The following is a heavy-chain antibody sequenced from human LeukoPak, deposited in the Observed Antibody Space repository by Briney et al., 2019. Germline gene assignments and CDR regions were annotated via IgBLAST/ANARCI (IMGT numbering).Heavy chain of an antibody. Sequence: SVKVSCKASGDTFSRYAISWVRQAPGQGLEWMGGIIPVLSTANYAQKFQDRVTITADKSTSTAYMELSSLRSEDTAVYYCARGLFYDSSGYYYDLPIYYYYYYYMDVWGKGTTVTVSS. D-gene: IGHD3-22*01. CDR2: IIPVLSTA. V-gene: IGHV1-69*10. CDR1: GDTFSRYA. J-gene: IGHJ6*03. CDR3: ARGLFYDSSGYYYDLPIYYYYYYYMDV.